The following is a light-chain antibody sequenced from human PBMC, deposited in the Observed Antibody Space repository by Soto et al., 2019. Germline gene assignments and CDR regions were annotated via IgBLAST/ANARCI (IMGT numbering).Light chain of an antibody. CDR1: SSDVGNY. CDR2: DVY. Sequence: QSALTQPRSVSGSPGQSVTISCTATSSDVGNYVSWYQQHPGKAPKLMIYDVYKRPSGVPDRFSGSKSGNTASLTISGLQAEDEADYYCCSYAGIYTYVFGPGTKLTVL. V-gene: IGLV2-11*01. J-gene: IGLJ1*01. CDR3: CSYAGIYTYV.